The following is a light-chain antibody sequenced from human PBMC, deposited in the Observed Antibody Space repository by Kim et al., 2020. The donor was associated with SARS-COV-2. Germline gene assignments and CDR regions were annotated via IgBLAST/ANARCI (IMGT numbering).Light chain of an antibody. CDR3: SSYTSSSTLI. J-gene: IGLJ2*01. CDR2: EVS. CDR1: RRDVGSYNR. Sequence: GQAVHHSSTGARRDVGSYNRVSWYQQPPGTAPKLIIYEVSDRPSGVPHRFSGSKSGNTASLTISWLQTEDEADYYCSSYTSSSTLIFGGGTKVTVL. V-gene: IGLV2-18*02.